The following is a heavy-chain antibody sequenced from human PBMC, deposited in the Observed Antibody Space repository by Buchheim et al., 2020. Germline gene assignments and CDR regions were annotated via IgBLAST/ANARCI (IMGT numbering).Heavy chain of an antibody. J-gene: IGHJ4*02. D-gene: IGHD3-10*01. CDR3: AKDFITMVRGVIDY. Sequence: QVQLVESGGGVVQPGRSLRLSCAASGFTFSSYGMHWVRQALGKGLEWVAVISYDGSNKYYADSVKGRFTISRDNSKNTLYLQMNSLRAEDTAVYYCAKDFITMVRGVIDYWGQGTL. CDR2: ISYDGSNK. V-gene: IGHV3-30*18. CDR1: GFTFSSYG.